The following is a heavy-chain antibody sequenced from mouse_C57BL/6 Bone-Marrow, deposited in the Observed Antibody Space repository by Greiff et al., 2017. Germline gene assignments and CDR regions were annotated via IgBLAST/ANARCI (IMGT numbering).Heavy chain of an antibody. CDR1: GFTFSDYG. J-gene: IGHJ2*01. V-gene: IGHV5-17*01. CDR3: DRPAYYCNYLFYYFDY. Sequence: EVQRVESGGGLVKPGGSLKLSCAASGFTFSDYGMHWVRQAPEKGLEWVAYISSGSSTIYYADTVKGRFTISRDNAKNTLFLQMTSLRSEDTAMYYWDRPAYYCNYLFYYFDYWGQGTTLTVSS. CDR2: ISSGSSTI. D-gene: IGHD2-10*01.